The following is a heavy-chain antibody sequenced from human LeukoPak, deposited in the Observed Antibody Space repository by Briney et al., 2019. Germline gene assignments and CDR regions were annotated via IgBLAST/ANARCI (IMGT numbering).Heavy chain of an antibody. V-gene: IGHV4-39*01. J-gene: IGHJ4*02. CDR1: GGSTSSGTYY. D-gene: IGHD1-26*01. CDR2: IYYTGST. Sequence: PSETLSLTCTVSGGSTSSGTYYWGWIRQPPGKGLEWIGSIYYTGSTYYNPSLKSRVTISVDTSKNRFSLKLSSVTAADTAVYYCVRLGGGSYYEFDYWGQGTLVTVSS. CDR3: VRLGGGSYYEFDY.